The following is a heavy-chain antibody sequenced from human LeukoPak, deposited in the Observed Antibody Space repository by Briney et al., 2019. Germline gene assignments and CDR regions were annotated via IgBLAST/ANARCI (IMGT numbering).Heavy chain of an antibody. V-gene: IGHV1-18*01. D-gene: IGHD1-26*01. Sequence: ASVKVSCKASGYTFTSYGISWVRQAPGQGLEWMGWISAYNGNTNYAQKLQGRVTMTTDTSTSTAYTELRSLRSDDTAVYYCARDKRYGRGWEQTGALDYWGQGTLVTVSS. CDR3: ARDKRYGRGWEQTGALDY. CDR1: GYTFTSYG. J-gene: IGHJ4*02. CDR2: ISAYNGNT.